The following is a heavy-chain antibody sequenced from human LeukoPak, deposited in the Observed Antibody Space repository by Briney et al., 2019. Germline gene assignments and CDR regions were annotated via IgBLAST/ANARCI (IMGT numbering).Heavy chain of an antibody. D-gene: IGHD3-22*01. V-gene: IGHV4-61*02. J-gene: IGHJ5*02. CDR2: IYTSGST. Sequence: SETLSLTCTVSGGSISSGSYYWSWIRQPAVKGLEWIGRIYTSGSTNYNPSLKSRVTISVDTSKNQFSLKLSSVTAADTAVYYCARERGYYYDSSGYYSAGDWFDPWGQGTLVTVSS. CDR3: ARERGYYYDSSGYYSAGDWFDP. CDR1: GGSISSGSYY.